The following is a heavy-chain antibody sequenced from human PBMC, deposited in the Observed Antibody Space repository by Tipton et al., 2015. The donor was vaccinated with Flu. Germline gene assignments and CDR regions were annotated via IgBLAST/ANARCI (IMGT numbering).Heavy chain of an antibody. J-gene: IGHJ4*02. D-gene: IGHD7-27*01. CDR3: ARIPQNWGRYFDY. Sequence: SLRLSCAASGFSFSSYGMHWVRQTPGKGLEWVAAIWYDGSDKYYADSVKGRFTVSRDNAKNSLYLQMNSLSAEDTAVYYCARIPQNWGRYFDYWGQGTLVTVSS. V-gene: IGHV3-33*01. CDR1: GFSFSSYG. CDR2: IWYDGSDK.